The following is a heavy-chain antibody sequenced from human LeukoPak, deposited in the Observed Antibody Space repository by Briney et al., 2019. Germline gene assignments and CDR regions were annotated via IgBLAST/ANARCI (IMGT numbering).Heavy chain of an antibody. CDR1: GFPFSRYS. Sequence: GGSLRLSCAASGFPFSRYSMAWVRQAPGRGLDWVSTVGGRGGDRTFYADSVKGRFTVSRDNSRDTVYLQMNNLGADDTAIYYCAKEGLPGGYFFDLWGQGAPVTVSS. CDR3: AKEGLPGGYFFDL. D-gene: IGHD5-12*01. J-gene: IGHJ4*02. CDR2: VGGRGGDRT. V-gene: IGHV3-23*01.